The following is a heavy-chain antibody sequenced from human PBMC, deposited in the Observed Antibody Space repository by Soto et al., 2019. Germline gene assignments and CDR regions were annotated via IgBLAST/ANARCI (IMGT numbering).Heavy chain of an antibody. CDR1: GFTFSSYP. J-gene: IGHJ6*03. CDR3: ARDQTYSSSWYYYYYHMDV. CDR2: ISSSGSTI. V-gene: IGHV3-48*04. Sequence: GGALRLSCAAPGFTFSSYPMSWVRQDPRKGLEWVSYISSSGSTIYYADSVKGRFTISRDNAKNSLYLQMNSLRAEDTAVYYCARDQTYSSSWYYYYYHMDVWGKGTTVTVSS. D-gene: IGHD6-13*01.